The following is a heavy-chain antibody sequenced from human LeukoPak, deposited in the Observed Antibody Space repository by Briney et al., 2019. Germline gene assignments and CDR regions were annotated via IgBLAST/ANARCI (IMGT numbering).Heavy chain of an antibody. CDR1: GGSISSNNW. Sequence: SETLSLTCAVSGGSISSNNWWIWVRQSPEKGLEWIGEIYHDGSTNYNPSLKSRVTISMDKSKNQLSLKLNFVTAADTAVYYCARPHLTHSVDAFDIWGQGTMVTVSS. D-gene: IGHD2-21*02. CDR2: IYHDGST. CDR3: ARPHLTHSVDAFDI. V-gene: IGHV4-4*02. J-gene: IGHJ3*02.